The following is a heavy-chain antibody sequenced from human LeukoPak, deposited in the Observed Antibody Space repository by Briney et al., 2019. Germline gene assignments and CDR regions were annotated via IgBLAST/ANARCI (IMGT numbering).Heavy chain of an antibody. Sequence: SETLSLTCTVSGGSVSSGSYYWSWIRQPPGKGLEWIGYIYYSGSTNYNPSLKRRVTISVDTSKNQFSLKLSSVTAADTAVYYCATLSPMKVGATTNYWGQGTLVTVSS. D-gene: IGHD1-26*01. J-gene: IGHJ4*02. CDR3: ATLSPMKVGATTNY. V-gene: IGHV4-61*01. CDR1: GGSVSSGSYY. CDR2: IYYSGST.